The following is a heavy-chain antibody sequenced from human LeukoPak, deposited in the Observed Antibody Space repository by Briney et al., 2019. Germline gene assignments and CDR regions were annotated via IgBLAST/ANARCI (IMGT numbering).Heavy chain of an antibody. V-gene: IGHV3-7*01. CDR3: ARDVRGNYYDY. CDR2: INQDGSER. Sequence: GGSLRLSCEASGLTFRIYWMSWVRQAPGKGLEWLATINQDGSERYYVDSVKGRFTISRDNAKSSLFLQMNSLRAEDTAVYYCARDVRGNYYDYWGQGTLVAVSS. J-gene: IGHJ4*02. D-gene: IGHD1-26*01. CDR1: GLTFRIYW.